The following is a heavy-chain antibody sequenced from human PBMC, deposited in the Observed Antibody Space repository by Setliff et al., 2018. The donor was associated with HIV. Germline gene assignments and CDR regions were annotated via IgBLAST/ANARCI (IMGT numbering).Heavy chain of an antibody. CDR2: IQYDGSNK. J-gene: IGHJ4*02. V-gene: IGHV3-30*02. CDR3: ARDVSWRVRTYIDY. CDR1: GFTFSSFG. Sequence: LRLSCAASGFTFSSFGMHWVRQAPGKGLEWVSFIQYDGSNKYYAESVKGRFTISRDNSKSTLYLQMNSLRPEDRAVYYCARDVSWRVRTYIDYWGQGALVTVSS. D-gene: IGHD3-3*01.